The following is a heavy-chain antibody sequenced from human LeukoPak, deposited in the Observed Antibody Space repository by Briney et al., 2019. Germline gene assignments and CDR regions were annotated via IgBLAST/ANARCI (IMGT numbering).Heavy chain of an antibody. J-gene: IGHJ4*02. CDR3: VRVAVGATFDY. V-gene: IGHV4-34*01. Sequence: PSETLSLTCAVYGGSFSGYYWTWIRQPPGKGLEWIGEINHSGSTYYNPSLKSRVTILVDASRNQFSLKVSSVTAADTAVYYCVRVAVGATFDYWGQGTLVTVSS. CDR2: INHSGST. CDR1: GGSFSGYY. D-gene: IGHD1-26*01.